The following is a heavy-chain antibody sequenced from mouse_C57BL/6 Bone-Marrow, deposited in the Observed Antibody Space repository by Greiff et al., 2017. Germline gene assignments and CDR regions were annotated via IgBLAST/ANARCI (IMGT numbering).Heavy chain of an antibody. CDR1: GISITTGYYS. Sequence: EVQLQQSGPGLVKPSQTVFLTCTVTGISITTGYYSWSWIRQFPGNKLEGIGYIYYSGTITYNPSLKSRTTTTRETSRNQFLLEMNSFTAEHTATYHCARDEGNYAYAMDLWGPGTSVTASS. J-gene: IGHJ4*01. V-gene: IGHV3-5*01. D-gene: IGHD2-1*01. CDR2: IYYSGTI. CDR3: ARDEGNYAYAMDL.